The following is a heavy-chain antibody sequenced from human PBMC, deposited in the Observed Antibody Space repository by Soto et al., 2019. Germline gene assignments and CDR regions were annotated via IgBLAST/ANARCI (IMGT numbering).Heavy chain of an antibody. V-gene: IGHV4-31*03. CDR3: ARVRSIAPHCFDP. D-gene: IGHD6-6*01. CDR1: GGSITSVGYY. Sequence: SETLSLTCTVSGGSITSVGYYWSWLRQHPVKGPEWIGYIYYSGTTYYNPSLESRVTISVDTSKNQFSLNLRSVTAADTAVYYCARVRSIAPHCFDPWGQGALVTVSS. CDR2: IYYSGTT. J-gene: IGHJ5*02.